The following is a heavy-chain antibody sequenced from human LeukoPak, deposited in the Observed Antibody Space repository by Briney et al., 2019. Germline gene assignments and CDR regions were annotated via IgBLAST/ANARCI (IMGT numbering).Heavy chain of an antibody. CDR2: ISYVGTT. Sequence: PSETLSLTCTVSGGSITTIPYNWGSIRQPPGKGLEWIGTISYVGTTYYEPSLQSRVTMSIDTSKNQFSLNLNSATAADTAVYYCARHPTGYPNWFDSWGQGALVIVSS. V-gene: IGHV4-39*01. D-gene: IGHD3-9*01. CDR3: ARHPTGYPNWFDS. CDR1: GGSITTIPYN. J-gene: IGHJ5*01.